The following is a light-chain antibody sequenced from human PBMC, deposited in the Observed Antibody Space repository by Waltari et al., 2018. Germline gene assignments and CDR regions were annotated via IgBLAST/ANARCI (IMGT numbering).Light chain of an antibody. J-gene: IGKJ1*01. V-gene: IGKV3-20*01. CDR3: QQFDSSPWA. CDR2: GTS. Sequence: EILLTQSPDTLSLSPGERATLSCRASQSVSSNFLAWYQHKSGQAPRLLIYGTSSRAPGVPARFSGSGSGTDFTLTISGLEAEDFAVYYCQQFDSSPWAFGQGTAVEMK. CDR1: QSVSSNF.